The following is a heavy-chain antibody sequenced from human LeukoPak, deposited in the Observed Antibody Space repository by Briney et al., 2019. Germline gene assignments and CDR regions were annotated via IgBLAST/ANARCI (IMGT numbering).Heavy chain of an antibody. J-gene: IGHJ3*02. CDR3: ARGLGIRAFDI. CDR2: TYYRSKWYN. Sequence: SQTLSLTFAISGDSVSINSAAWNWLRQSPSRGLEWLGRTYYRSKWYNDYAVSVKSRITINPDTSKNQFSLQLNSVTPEDTAVYYCARGLGIRAFDIWGQGTMVTVSS. CDR1: GDSVSINSAA. V-gene: IGHV6-1*01.